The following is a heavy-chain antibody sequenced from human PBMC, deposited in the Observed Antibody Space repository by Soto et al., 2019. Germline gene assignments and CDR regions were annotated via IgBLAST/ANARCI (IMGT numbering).Heavy chain of an antibody. J-gene: IGHJ6*02. CDR2: INSHGSTT. CDR3: ASCGSYGYYYYYYGMDV. CDR1: GFTFSNYW. Sequence: EVQLVESGGGLVQPGGSLRLSCAASGFTFSNYWMHWVRQTPGKGLVWVSSINSHGSTTRYADSVKGRIPISRDNAKNTLYLQMNSLRVEDTAVHYCASCGSYGYYYYYYGMDVWGQGNTVTVSS. D-gene: IGHD3-16*01. V-gene: IGHV3-74*01.